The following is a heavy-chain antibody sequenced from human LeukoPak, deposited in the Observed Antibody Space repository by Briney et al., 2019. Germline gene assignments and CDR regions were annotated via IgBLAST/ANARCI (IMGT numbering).Heavy chain of an antibody. CDR1: GYVFTSYW. D-gene: IGHD1-26*01. V-gene: IGHV5-51*01. CDR3: ARPSEGATRFDY. J-gene: IGHJ4*02. CDR2: IYPGDSDT. Sequence: GESLKISCKASGYVFTSYWIGWVRQTPGKGLEWVAIIYPGDSDTRYSPSFQGQVTISADRFISTVFLQWSRLKASDTAMYYCARPSEGATRFDYWGQGTLVTVSS.